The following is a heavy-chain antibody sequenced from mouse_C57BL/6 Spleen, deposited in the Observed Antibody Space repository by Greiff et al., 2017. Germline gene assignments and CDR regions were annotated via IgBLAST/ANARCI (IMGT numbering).Heavy chain of an antibody. D-gene: IGHD3-2*02. V-gene: IGHV1-15*01. CDR1: GYTFTDYE. Sequence: QVQLKQSGAELVRPGASVTLSCKASGYTFTDYEMHWVKQTPVHGLEWIGAIDPETGGTAYNQKFKGKAILTADKYSSTAYMELRSLTSEDSAVYYCTRETAQARFDYWGQGTTLTVSS. CDR2: IDPETGGT. J-gene: IGHJ2*01. CDR3: TRETAQARFDY.